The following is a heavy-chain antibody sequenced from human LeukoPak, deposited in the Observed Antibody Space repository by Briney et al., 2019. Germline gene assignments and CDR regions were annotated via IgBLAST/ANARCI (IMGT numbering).Heavy chain of an antibody. CDR2: IIPILGIA. J-gene: IGHJ6*02. D-gene: IGHD5-18*01. V-gene: IGHV1-69*04. CDR1: GGTFSSYA. Sequence: ASVKVSCKASGGTFSSYAISWVRQAPGQGLEWMGRIIPILGIANYAQKFQGRVTVTADKSTSTAYTELSSLRSEDTAVYYCAREYSYGKSYYYYGMDVWGQGTTVTVSS. CDR3: AREYSYGKSYYYYGMDV.